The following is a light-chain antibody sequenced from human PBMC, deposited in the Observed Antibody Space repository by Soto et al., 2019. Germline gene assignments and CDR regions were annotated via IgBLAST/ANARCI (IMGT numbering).Light chain of an antibody. J-gene: IGLJ1*01. CDR1: SFNIGAGYD. V-gene: IGLV1-40*01. Sequence: QSVLTQPPSVSGAPGQRVTISCTGSSFNIGAGYDVHWYQQLPGTAPKLLIYGNSNRPSGVPDRFSGSNSGTSASLAITGLQAEDEADYYCQSYDSALSALYVFGTGTKLTVL. CDR2: GNS. CDR3: QSYDSALSALYV.